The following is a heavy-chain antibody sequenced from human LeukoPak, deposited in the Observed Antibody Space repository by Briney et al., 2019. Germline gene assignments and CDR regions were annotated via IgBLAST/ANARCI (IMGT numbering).Heavy chain of an antibody. CDR1: GGTFSSYA. CDR2: IIPIFGTA. CDR3: ARGADRWLQRYNWFDR. D-gene: IGHD5-24*01. V-gene: IGHV1-69*05. Sequence: SVKVSCKAAGGTFSSYAISWVRQAPGQGLEWMGGIIPIFGTANYAQKFQGRVTITTDESTSTAYMELSSLRSEDTPVYYCARGADRWLQRYNWFDRWGQGTLVTVSS. J-gene: IGHJ5*02.